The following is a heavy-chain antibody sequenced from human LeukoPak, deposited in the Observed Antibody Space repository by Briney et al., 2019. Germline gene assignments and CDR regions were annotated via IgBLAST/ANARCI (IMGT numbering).Heavy chain of an antibody. J-gene: IGHJ4*02. CDR1: GFTFSSYG. V-gene: IGHV3-30*02. D-gene: IGHD3-3*01. Sequence: GGSLRLSCAASGFTFSSYGMHWVRQAPGKGLEWVAFIRYDGSNEYYADSVKGRFTISRDNSKNTLYLQMNSLRAEDTAVYYCAQISYYDFWSGYQNWGQGTLVTVSS. CDR3: AQISYYDFWSGYQN. CDR2: IRYDGSNE.